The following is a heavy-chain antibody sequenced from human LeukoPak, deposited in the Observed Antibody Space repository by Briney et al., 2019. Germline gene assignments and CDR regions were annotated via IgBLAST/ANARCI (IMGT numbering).Heavy chain of an antibody. V-gene: IGHV3-33*01. J-gene: IGHJ4*02. CDR1: GFTFSRYG. CDR2: IWHDGSN. D-gene: IGHD4-11*01. CDR3: ARDPGTVTTLFDY. Sequence: PGGSLRLSCAASGFTFSRYGMHWVRQAPGKGLEWVAVIWHDGSNNYEDSVKGRFTISKDNSKNTLYLQMNSLRAEDSAVYYCARDPGTVTTLFDYWGQGTLVTVSS.